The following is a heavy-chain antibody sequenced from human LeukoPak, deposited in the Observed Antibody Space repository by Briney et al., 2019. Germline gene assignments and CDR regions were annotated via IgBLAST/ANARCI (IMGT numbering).Heavy chain of an antibody. V-gene: IGHV3-23*01. CDR2: ISGSGGST. CDR3: AKDQYGSGSEYDY. J-gene: IGHJ4*02. D-gene: IGHD3-10*01. Sequence: GGSLRLSCAASGFTFSSYAMSWVRQAPGKGLEWVSAISGSGGSTYYAGSVKGRFTISRDNSKNTLYLQMNSLRAEDTAVYYCAKDQYGSGSEYDYWGQGTLVTVSS. CDR1: GFTFSSYA.